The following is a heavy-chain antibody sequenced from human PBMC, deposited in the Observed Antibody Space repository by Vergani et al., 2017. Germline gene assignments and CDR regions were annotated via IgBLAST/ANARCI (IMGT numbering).Heavy chain of an antibody. V-gene: IGHV3-74*03. CDR2: IKSDGSIT. D-gene: IGHD3-9*01. J-gene: IGHJ5*01. CDR3: ARARCIETCYMSNWLDS. CDR1: GFSFNSYW. Sequence: DVHLAESGGGFFQPGGSLRLSCSASGFSFNSYWMHWVRQVPGKGLLWASRIKSDGSITAYADSVKGRFTISRDNAQNTLYLQMNSLRVEDTGVYYCARARCIETCYMSNWLDSWGQGTLVTGSS.